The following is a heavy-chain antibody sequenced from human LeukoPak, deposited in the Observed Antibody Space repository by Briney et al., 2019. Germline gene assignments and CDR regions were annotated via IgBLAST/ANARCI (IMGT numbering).Heavy chain of an antibody. CDR2: INPNSGGT. CDR3: ARERKWDIVVVPAAMSDYYGMDV. J-gene: IGHJ6*02. Sequence: ASVKVSCKASGYTFTGYYMHWVRQAPGQGLEWVGWINPNSGGTNYAQKFQGRVTMTRDTSISTAYMELSRLRSDDTAVYYCARERKWDIVVVPAAMSDYYGMDVWGQGTTVTVSS. CDR1: GYTFTGYY. D-gene: IGHD2-2*01. V-gene: IGHV1-2*02.